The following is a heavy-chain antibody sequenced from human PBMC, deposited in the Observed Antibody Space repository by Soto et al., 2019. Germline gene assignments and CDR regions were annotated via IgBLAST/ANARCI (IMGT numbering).Heavy chain of an antibody. CDR2: TYYRAKWNT. CDR3: ARGKHSTFDI. Sequence: QVQLQQSGPGLVKPSQTLSLTCAISGDSVSTNGVAWNWIRLSPSRGLEWLGRTYYRAKWNTDYALSVKGRITINPDTSKNQFSLQLNSVTPEDTAVYYCARGKHSTFDIWGQGTMVAVSS. J-gene: IGHJ3*02. CDR1: GDSVSTNGVA. V-gene: IGHV6-1*01. D-gene: IGHD6-13*01.